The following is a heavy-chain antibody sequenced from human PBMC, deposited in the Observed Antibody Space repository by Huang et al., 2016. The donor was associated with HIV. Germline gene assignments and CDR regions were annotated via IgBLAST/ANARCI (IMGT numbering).Heavy chain of an antibody. V-gene: IGHV2-5*02. J-gene: IGHJ4*02. D-gene: IGHD3-3*01. CDR2: SFWDDDK. CDR1: GFSITTDGAG. CDR3: AHRQTYDFWSGSFDS. Sequence: QITLKESGPTLVKPTQTLTLTCTFSGFSITTDGAGVGWIRQPPGKALEWLALSFWDDDKRDSPSLKNRLSITKDTSKNQVVLTMTNMDPVDTATYFCAHRQTYDFWSGSFDSWGQGTLVTVSS.